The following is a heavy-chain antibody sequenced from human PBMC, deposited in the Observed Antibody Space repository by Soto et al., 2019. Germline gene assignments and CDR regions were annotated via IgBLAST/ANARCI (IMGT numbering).Heavy chain of an antibody. J-gene: IGHJ3*02. D-gene: IGHD6-13*01. V-gene: IGHV1-3*01. Sequence: GASVKVSCKASGYTFTSYAMHWVRQAPGQRLEWMGWINAGNGNTKYSQKFQGRVTITRDTSASTAYMELSSLRSEDTAVYYCARDLAAAGNNDAFDIWGQGTMVTVSS. CDR3: ARDLAAAGNNDAFDI. CDR2: INAGNGNT. CDR1: GYTFTSYA.